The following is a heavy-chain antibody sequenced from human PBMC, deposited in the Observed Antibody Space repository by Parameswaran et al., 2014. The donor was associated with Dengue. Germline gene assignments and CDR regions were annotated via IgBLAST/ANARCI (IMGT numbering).Heavy chain of an antibody. Sequence: WVRQAPGQGLEWMGGIIPIFGTANYAQKFQGRVTITADESTSTAYMELSSLRSEDTAVYYCARGGEMATTHFFDYWGQGTLVTVSS. J-gene: IGHJ4*02. D-gene: IGHD5-24*01. CDR2: IIPIFGTA. CDR3: ARGGEMATTHFFDY. V-gene: IGHV1-69*01.